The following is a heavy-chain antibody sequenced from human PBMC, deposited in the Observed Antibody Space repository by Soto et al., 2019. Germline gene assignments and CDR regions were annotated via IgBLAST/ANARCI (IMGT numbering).Heavy chain of an antibody. CDR2: IYPGDSDT. D-gene: IGHD5-12*01. CDR3: ARSFHRSGYDSKGGDY. Sequence: PGESLKISCKGSGYSFTSYWIGWVRQMPGKGLEWMGIIYPGDSDTRYSPSFQGQVTISADKSISTAYLQWSSLKASDTAMYYCARSFHRSGYDSKGGDYWGQGTLVTVSS. J-gene: IGHJ4*02. CDR1: GYSFTSYW. V-gene: IGHV5-51*01.